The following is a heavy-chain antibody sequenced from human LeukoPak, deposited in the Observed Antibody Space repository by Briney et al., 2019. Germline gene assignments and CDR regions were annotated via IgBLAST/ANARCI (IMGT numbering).Heavy chain of an antibody. CDR1: GFTFSSYS. Sequence: GGSLRLSCAASGFTFSSYSMNWVRQAPGKGLEWVSYISSSSSTIYYADSVKGRFTISRDNAKNSLYLQMNSLRAEDMAVYYCARGGPRIQLWFLFPFDYWGQGTLVTVSS. J-gene: IGHJ4*02. CDR3: ARGGPRIQLWFLFPFDY. CDR2: ISSSSSTI. V-gene: IGHV3-48*01. D-gene: IGHD5-18*01.